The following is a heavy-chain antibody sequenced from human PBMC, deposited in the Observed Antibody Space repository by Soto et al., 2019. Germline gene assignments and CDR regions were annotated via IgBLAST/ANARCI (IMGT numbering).Heavy chain of an antibody. J-gene: IGHJ3*02. V-gene: IGHV1-18*01. D-gene: IGHD3-3*01. Sequence: ASVKVSCKASGYTFTSYGISWLLQAPGQGLEWMGWISAYNGNTNYAQKLQGRVTMTTDTSTSTAYMELRSLRSDDTAVYYCARGEREWHAFDIWGQGTMVTVSS. CDR2: ISAYNGNT. CDR3: ARGEREWHAFDI. CDR1: GYTFTSYG.